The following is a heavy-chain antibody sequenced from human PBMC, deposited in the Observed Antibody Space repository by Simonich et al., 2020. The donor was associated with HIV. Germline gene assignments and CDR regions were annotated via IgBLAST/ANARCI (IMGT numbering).Heavy chain of an antibody. CDR2: INHSEST. D-gene: IGHD6-6*01. V-gene: IGHV4-34*01. CDR1: GGSFSCSY. J-gene: IGHJ4*02. CDR3: ARGGGTTPRQQLVFDF. Sequence: QVQLQQWGAGLLKPSETLSLTCAVYGGSFSCSYWSWIRQPPGKGLEWIGEINHSESTNYNPALKSRVTISGDTSKNQFSLKLTSVTAADTAVYYCARGGGTTPRQQLVFDFWGQGTLVTVSS.